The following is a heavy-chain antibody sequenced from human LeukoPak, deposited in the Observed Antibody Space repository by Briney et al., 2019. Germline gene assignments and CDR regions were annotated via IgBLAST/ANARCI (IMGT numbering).Heavy chain of an antibody. CDR2: ISGSGSST. CDR3: ATNLTHMACLDY. CDR1: GFTFSSYA. J-gene: IGHJ4*02. D-gene: IGHD2-21*01. Sequence: GGSLRLSCAASGFTFSSYAMSWVRQAPGKGLEWVSGISGSGSSTYYADSVKGRFTISRDNSKNTLYLQMNSLRAEDTAVYYCATNLTHMACLDYWGQGTLVTVSS. V-gene: IGHV3-23*01.